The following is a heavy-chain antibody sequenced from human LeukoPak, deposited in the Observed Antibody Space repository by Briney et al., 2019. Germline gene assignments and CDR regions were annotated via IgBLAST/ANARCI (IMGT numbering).Heavy chain of an antibody. CDR2: IRYDGSDD. D-gene: IGHD5-12*01. CDR1: GFSSRSFG. Sequence: GGSLRLSCATSGFSSRSFGMHWVRQAPGKGLQWVAFIRYDGSDDSYADSVKGRFTISRDNSKNTLYLQMNSLRVEDTAVYWCAKDGQGGYEMDYYYYMDVWGKGTTVTISS. J-gene: IGHJ6*03. CDR3: AKDGQGGYEMDYYYYMDV. V-gene: IGHV3-30*02.